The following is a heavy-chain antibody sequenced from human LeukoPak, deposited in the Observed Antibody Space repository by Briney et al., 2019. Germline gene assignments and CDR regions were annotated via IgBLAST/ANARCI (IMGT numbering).Heavy chain of an antibody. CDR2: INSDGSST. V-gene: IGHV3-74*01. CDR1: GFTFSSYW. J-gene: IGHJ3*02. CDR3: ARGRWGEAFDI. D-gene: IGHD4-23*01. Sequence: QTGGSLRRSCAASGFTFSSYWMHWVRQAPGKGLVWVSRINSDGSSTSYADSVKGRFTISRDNAKNTLYLQMNSLGADDTAVYYCARGRWGEAFDIWGQGTMVTVSS.